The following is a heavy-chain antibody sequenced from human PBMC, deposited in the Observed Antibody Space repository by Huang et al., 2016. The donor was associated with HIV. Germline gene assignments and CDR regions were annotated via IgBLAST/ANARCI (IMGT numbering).Heavy chain of an antibody. CDR1: GFNFKNYW. J-gene: IGHJ3*02. V-gene: IGHV3-7*01. D-gene: IGHD2-2*01. CDR3: ATNLQIVVVPPDMGYDAFDM. Sequence: DEHLVESGGGLVQPGGSVTITCEVSGFNFKNYWMNWVRQDPGKGLGWVAKIRGDGSEKNYVDAVKGRVTIFRDNAKNLLYLQMKSLRAEDTSVYYCATNLQIVVVPPDMGYDAFDMWGQGTMVTVSS. CDR2: IRGDGSEK.